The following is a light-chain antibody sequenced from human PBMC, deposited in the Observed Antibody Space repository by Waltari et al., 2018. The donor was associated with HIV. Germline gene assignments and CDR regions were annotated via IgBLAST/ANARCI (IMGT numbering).Light chain of an antibody. CDR1: NIGSKS. V-gene: IGLV3-21*04. Sequence: SYVLTQPPSVSVAPGKTARITCGGNNIGSKSVHWYQQKPGQAPVLVIDYDSDRPSGIPERFSGANSGNTATLTISRVEAGDEADYYCQVWDSSSDHVVFGGGTKLTVL. J-gene: IGLJ2*01. CDR3: QVWDSSSDHVV. CDR2: YDS.